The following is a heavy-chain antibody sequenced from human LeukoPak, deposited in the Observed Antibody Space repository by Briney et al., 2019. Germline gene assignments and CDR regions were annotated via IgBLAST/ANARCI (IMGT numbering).Heavy chain of an antibody. J-gene: IGHJ4*02. V-gene: IGHV4-39*07. CDR3: AADYYDYLWGSFRPFDY. Sequence: SETLSLTCTVSGDSISSSSYYWGWIRQPPGKGLEWIGTIYYSGSTYYNPSLESRVTISVDTSQNQFSLKLSSVTAVDTAVYYCAADYYDYLWGSFRPFDYWGQGTLVIVSS. D-gene: IGHD3-16*02. CDR2: IYYSGST. CDR1: GDSISSSSYY.